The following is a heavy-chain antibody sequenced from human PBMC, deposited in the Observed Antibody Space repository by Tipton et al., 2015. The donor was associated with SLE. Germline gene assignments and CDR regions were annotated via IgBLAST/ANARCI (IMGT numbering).Heavy chain of an antibody. J-gene: IGHJ4*02. V-gene: IGHV4-38-2*01. CDR1: DYSISSGYY. CDR3: ARQRITGTTYYFDY. CDR2: IYHSGST. D-gene: IGHD1-7*01. Sequence: TLSLTCAVSDYSISSGYYWGWIRQPPGKGLEWIGSIYHSGSTYYNPSPKSRVNISVDTSKNQFSLKLSSVTAADTAVYYCARQRITGTTYYFDYWGQGTLVTVSS.